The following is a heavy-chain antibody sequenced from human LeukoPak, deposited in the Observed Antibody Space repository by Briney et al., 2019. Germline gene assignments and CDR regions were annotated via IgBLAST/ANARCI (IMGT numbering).Heavy chain of an antibody. J-gene: IGHJ5*02. CDR3: AKDRDDYDSSGSNWFDP. CDR2: ISGSGGST. Sequence: GGSLRLSCAAPGFTFSSYAMSWVRQAPGKGLEWVSAISGSGGSTYYADSVKGRFTISRDNSKNTLYLQMNSLRAEDTAVYYCAKDRDDYDSSGSNWFDPWGQGTLATVSS. D-gene: IGHD3-22*01. CDR1: GFTFSSYA. V-gene: IGHV3-23*01.